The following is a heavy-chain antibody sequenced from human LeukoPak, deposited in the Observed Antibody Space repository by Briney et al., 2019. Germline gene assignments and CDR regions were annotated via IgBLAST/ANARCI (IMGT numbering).Heavy chain of an antibody. CDR3: ARSSGAYRSFDY. Sequence: SETLSLTCTVSGGSISSYYWSWIRQPPGKGLEWIGYIYYSGTTDYNPSLKSRVTISVDTSNNRFSLKVSSVTAADTAVYYCARSSGAYRSFDYWGQGTLVPVSS. CDR1: GGSISSYY. D-gene: IGHD1-26*01. J-gene: IGHJ4*02. CDR2: IYYSGTT. V-gene: IGHV4-59*01.